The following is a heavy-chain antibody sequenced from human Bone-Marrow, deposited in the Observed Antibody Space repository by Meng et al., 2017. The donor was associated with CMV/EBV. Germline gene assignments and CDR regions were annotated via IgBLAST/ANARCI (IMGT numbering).Heavy chain of an antibody. V-gene: IGHV3-21*01. Sequence: ETLSLTCAASGFTFSSYWMNWVRQAPGKGLEWVSSISSSSSYRYYADSVKGRFTISRDNAKNSLYLQMNSLRAEDTAVYYCARVSGYSSSWCIDDWGPGNLVTVSS. CDR2: ISSSSSYR. D-gene: IGHD6-6*01. CDR1: GFTFSSYW. CDR3: ARVSGYSSSWCIDD. J-gene: IGHJ4*02.